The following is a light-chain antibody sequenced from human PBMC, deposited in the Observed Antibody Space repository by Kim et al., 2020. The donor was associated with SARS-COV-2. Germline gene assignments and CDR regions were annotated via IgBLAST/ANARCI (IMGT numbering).Light chain of an antibody. J-gene: IGLJ2*01. V-gene: IGLV3-19*01. CDR2: GKN. Sequence: ALGQTVRNTCQGDSLRDYSASWYQQKAGQAPLLVIYGKNNRPSGIPDRFSGSTSGNTASLTITGAQAEDEADYYCNSRDKSDNHVLFGGGTKVTVL. CDR3: NSRDKSDNHVL. CDR1: SLRDYS.